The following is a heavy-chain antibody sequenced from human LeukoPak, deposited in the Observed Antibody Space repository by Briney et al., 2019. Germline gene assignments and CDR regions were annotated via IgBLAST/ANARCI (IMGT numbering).Heavy chain of an antibody. CDR2: INHSGST. CDR1: GGSFSGYY. CDR3: ARERGSSWYRGYYYYMDV. J-gene: IGHJ6*03. V-gene: IGHV4-34*01. Sequence: KPSETLSFTCAVYGGSFSGYYWSWIRQPPGKGLEWIGEINHSGSTNYNPSLKSRVTISVDTSKNQFSLKLSSVTAADTAVYYCARERGSSWYRGYYYYMDVWGKGTTVTVSS. D-gene: IGHD6-13*01.